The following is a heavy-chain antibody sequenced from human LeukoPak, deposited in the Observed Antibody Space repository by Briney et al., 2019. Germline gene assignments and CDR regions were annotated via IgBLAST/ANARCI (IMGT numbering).Heavy chain of an antibody. Sequence: SETLSLTCAVYGGSFSGYYWSWIRQPPGKGLEWIGEINHSGSTNYNPSLKSRVTISVDTSKNQFSLKLSSVTAADTAVYYCARDRNYDFWSGYRYFDCWGQGTLVTVSS. D-gene: IGHD3-3*01. CDR3: ARDRNYDFWSGYRYFDC. CDR2: INHSGST. V-gene: IGHV4-34*01. J-gene: IGHJ4*02. CDR1: GGSFSGYY.